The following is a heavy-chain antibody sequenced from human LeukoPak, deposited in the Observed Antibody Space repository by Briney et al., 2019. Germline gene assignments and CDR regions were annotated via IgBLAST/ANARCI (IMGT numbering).Heavy chain of an antibody. J-gene: IGHJ5*02. D-gene: IGHD2-15*01. CDR1: GYTFTSYD. Sequence: ASVKVSCKASGYTFTSYDINWVRQATGQGLEWMGWMNPNSGNTGYAQKFQGRVTMTRNTSISTAYMELSSLRSEDTAMYYCARDPEGSGNWFDTWGQGILVTVSS. CDR3: ARDPEGSGNWFDT. CDR2: MNPNSGNT. V-gene: IGHV1-8*01.